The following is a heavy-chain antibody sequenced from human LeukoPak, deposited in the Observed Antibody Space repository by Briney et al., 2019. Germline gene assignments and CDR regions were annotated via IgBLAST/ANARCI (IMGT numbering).Heavy chain of an antibody. Sequence: SETLSLTCSVSGDSISGYYWSWIRQPPGKGLECIGYIHYTGSTNYNPSLKSRVTISVETSKNQFSLKLSSVTAADTAVYYCARGIAVVGTRKYYFDYWGQGTLVTVSS. D-gene: IGHD6-19*01. CDR3: ARGIAVVGTRKYYFDY. V-gene: IGHV4-59*12. CDR1: GDSISGYY. CDR2: IHYTGST. J-gene: IGHJ4*02.